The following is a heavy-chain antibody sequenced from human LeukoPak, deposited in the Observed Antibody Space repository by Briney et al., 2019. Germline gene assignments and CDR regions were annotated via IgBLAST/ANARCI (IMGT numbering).Heavy chain of an antibody. CDR1: GYSFNTYC. D-gene: IGHD3-22*01. CDR3: ATRYHDYSGYSRQFDY. CDR2: IYPGDSDT. J-gene: IGHJ4*02. Sequence: GESLKISCEGSGYSFNTYCIGWVRQMPGKGLEWMGIIYPGDSDTRYSPSFQGQVTISADKSISTAYLQWSSLKTSDTAMYYCATRYHDYSGYSRQFDYWGQGTLVAVSS. V-gene: IGHV5-51*01.